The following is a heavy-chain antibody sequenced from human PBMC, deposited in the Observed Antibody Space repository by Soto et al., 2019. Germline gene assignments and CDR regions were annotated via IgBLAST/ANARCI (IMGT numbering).Heavy chain of an antibody. J-gene: IGHJ6*03. V-gene: IGHV4-34*01. CDR1: GGSFSGYY. Sequence: PSETLSLTCAVYGGSFSGYYWSWIRQPPGKGLEWIGEINHSGSTNYNPSLKSRVTISVDTSKNQFSLKLSSVTAADTAVYYCARGQPPNARLRYFDWSFNPPGTHYYYYMDVWGKGTTVTVSS. CDR3: ARGQPPNARLRYFDWSFNPPGTHYYYYMDV. CDR2: INHSGST. D-gene: IGHD3-9*01.